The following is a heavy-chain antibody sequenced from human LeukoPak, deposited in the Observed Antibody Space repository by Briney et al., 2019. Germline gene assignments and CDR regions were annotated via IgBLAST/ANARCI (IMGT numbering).Heavy chain of an antibody. CDR2: TNVNT. Sequence: GASVKVSCKASGNSFNTYGISWLRQAPGQGLEWMGWTNVNTKYARKFQGRVTMTTDTSTSTAYMELRSLRSDDTAVYFCARAPRCNTESCNSWFDPWGQGTLVTVSS. V-gene: IGHV1-18*01. J-gene: IGHJ5*02. CDR3: ARAPRCNTESCNSWFDP. CDR1: GNSFNTYG. D-gene: IGHD2/OR15-2a*01.